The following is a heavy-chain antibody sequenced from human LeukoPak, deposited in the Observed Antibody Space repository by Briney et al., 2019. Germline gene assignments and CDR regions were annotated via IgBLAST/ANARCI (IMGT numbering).Heavy chain of an antibody. Sequence: SGGSLRLSCAASGFTFDDYAMHWVRQAPGKGLEWVSGISWKSDSIVYADSVKGRFTISRDNAKKSLYLLMNSLRAEDTALYYCAKGVTYHYDSGSVKWFDPWGQGTLVTVSS. CDR2: ISWKSDSI. J-gene: IGHJ5*02. CDR1: GFTFDDYA. V-gene: IGHV3-9*01. CDR3: AKGVTYHYDSGSVKWFDP. D-gene: IGHD3-10*01.